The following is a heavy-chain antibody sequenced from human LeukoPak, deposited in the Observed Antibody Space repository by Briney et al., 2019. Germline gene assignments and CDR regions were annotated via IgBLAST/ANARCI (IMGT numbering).Heavy chain of an antibody. CDR3: ARHEEGGDYRFDY. D-gene: IGHD4-17*01. CDR1: GYSISSGYY. CDR2: IYHSGST. Sequence: SETLPLTCAVSGYSISSGYYWGWIRQPPGKGLEWIGSIYHSGSTYYNPSLKSRVTISVDTSKNQFSLKLSSVTAADTAVYYCARHEEGGDYRFDYWGQGTLVTVSS. V-gene: IGHV4-38-2*01. J-gene: IGHJ4*02.